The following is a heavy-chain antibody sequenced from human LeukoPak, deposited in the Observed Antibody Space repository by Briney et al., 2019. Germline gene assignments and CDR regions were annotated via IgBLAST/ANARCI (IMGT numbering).Heavy chain of an antibody. CDR2: ISGSGGST. J-gene: IGHJ6*02. CDR1: GFSFSSHA. D-gene: IGHD2-21*02. CDR3: AKVGGPHLVSATLLVYYGMDV. Sequence: GGSLRLSCVGSGFSFSSHAMNWARQAPGKGLEWVSAISGSGGSTYYADSVKGRFTISRDNSKNTLYLQMNSLRAEDTAVYYCAKVGGPHLVSATLLVYYGMDVWGQGTTVTVSS. V-gene: IGHV3-23*01.